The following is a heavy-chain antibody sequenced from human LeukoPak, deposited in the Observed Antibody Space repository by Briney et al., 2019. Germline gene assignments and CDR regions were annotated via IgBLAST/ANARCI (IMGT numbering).Heavy chain of an antibody. CDR2: IYYSGST. Sequence: SETLSLTCTVSGGSISSYYWSWIRQPPGKGLEWIGYIYYSGSTNYNPSLKSRVTISVDTSKNQFSLKLSSVTAADTAVYYCARVGGGNSGFNWFDPWGQGTLVTVSS. D-gene: IGHD4-23*01. J-gene: IGHJ5*02. V-gene: IGHV4-59*01. CDR3: ARVGGGNSGFNWFDP. CDR1: GGSISSYY.